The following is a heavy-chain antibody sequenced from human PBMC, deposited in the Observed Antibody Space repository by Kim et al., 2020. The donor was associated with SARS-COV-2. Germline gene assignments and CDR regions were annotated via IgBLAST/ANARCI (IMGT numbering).Heavy chain of an antibody. J-gene: IGHJ3*02. Sequence: PYRKSRVTISVDTSKNQFSLKLSSVTAADTAVYYCARARITMIVVDAFDIWGQGTMVTVSS. D-gene: IGHD3-22*01. V-gene: IGHV4-31*02. CDR3: ARARITMIVVDAFDI.